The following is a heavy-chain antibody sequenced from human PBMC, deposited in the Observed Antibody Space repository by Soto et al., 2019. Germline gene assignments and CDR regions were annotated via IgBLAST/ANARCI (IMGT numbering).Heavy chain of an antibody. CDR1: GYTFTSYG. CDR2: ISAYNGNT. CDR3: AREGGGDILTLDWFDP. V-gene: IGHV1-18*01. D-gene: IGHD3-9*01. J-gene: IGHJ5*02. Sequence: GASVKVSCKASGYTFTSYGISWVRQAPGQGLEWMGWISAYNGNTNYAQKLQGRVTMTTDTSTSTAYMELRSLRSDDTAVYYCAREGGGDILTLDWFDPWGQGTLVTVSS.